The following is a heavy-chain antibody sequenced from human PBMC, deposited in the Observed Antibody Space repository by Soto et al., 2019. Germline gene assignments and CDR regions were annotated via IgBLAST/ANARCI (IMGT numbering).Heavy chain of an antibody. CDR3: AIQGPAAAGTFDY. CDR2: IIPIFGTA. D-gene: IGHD6-13*01. Sequence: QVQLVQSGAEVKKPGSSVKVSCKASGGTFSSYAISWVRQAPGQGLEWMGGIIPIFGTANYAQKVQGRVTXTXDXXTSTAYMEMSSLGSEATAVYYCAIQGPAAAGTFDYWGQGAPVTVSS. CDR1: GGTFSSYA. V-gene: IGHV1-69*05. J-gene: IGHJ4*02.